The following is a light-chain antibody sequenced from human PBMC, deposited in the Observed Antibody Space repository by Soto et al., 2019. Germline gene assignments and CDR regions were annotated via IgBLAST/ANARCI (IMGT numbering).Light chain of an antibody. V-gene: IGKV1-27*01. CDR2: AAS. CDR3: QKYSSAPRK. Sequence: DIQMTQSPSSLSASVGDRVTITCRASQGISKYLAWYQQKPGKVPKLLIYAASTLQSGVPSRFSGGGSGTDFTLTISSLQPEDVATYYCQKYSSAPRKFGQGTKIEIK. J-gene: IGKJ1*01. CDR1: QGISKY.